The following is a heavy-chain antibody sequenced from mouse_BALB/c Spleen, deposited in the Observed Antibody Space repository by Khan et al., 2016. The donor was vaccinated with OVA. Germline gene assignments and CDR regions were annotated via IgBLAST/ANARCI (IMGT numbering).Heavy chain of an antibody. CDR3: ARDAGRY. CDR1: GYTFTEYT. V-gene: IGHV1-18*01. D-gene: IGHD3-3*01. J-gene: IGHJ4*01. CDR2: INPKNGVT. Sequence: EVQLQQSGPELVKPGASVKISCKTSGYTFTEYTLHWVKQSLGKSLEWIGVINPKNGVTSYNQKFKGKATLTVDKSSSTAYMEFSSLTPEDPAVYYGARDAGRYWGQGTSVTVSS.